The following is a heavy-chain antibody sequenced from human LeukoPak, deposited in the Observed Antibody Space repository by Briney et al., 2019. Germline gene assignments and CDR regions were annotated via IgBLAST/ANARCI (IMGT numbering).Heavy chain of an antibody. J-gene: IGHJ3*02. CDR2: INPNSGGT. Sequence: ASVKVSCKASGYTFTGYYMHWVRQAPGQGLEWTGWINPNSGGTNYAQKFQGRVTMTRDTSISTAYMERSRLRSDDTAVYYCARGVAAAGAGAFDIWGQGTMVTVSS. V-gene: IGHV1-2*02. CDR1: GYTFTGYY. CDR3: ARGVAAAGAGAFDI. D-gene: IGHD6-13*01.